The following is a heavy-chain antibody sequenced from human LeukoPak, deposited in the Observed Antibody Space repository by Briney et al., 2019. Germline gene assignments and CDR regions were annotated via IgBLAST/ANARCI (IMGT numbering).Heavy chain of an antibody. J-gene: IGHJ5*02. CDR3: ARHGAGYSEYGWFGP. CDR1: GYSFTTYW. CDR2: IYPGDSDT. V-gene: IGHV5-51*01. Sequence: GESLKISCKASGYSFTTYWIGWVRQMPGKGLEWMGIIYPGDSDTRYSPSFQGQVTISADKSISTAYLQWSSLKAWDSAMYYCARHGAGYSEYGWFGPWGQGTLVTVSS. D-gene: IGHD5-12*01.